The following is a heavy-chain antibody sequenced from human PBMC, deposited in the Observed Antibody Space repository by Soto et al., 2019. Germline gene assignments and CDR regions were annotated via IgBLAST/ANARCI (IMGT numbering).Heavy chain of an antibody. CDR2: INHSGST. Sequence: SETLSLTCAVYGGSFSGYYWSWIRQPPGKGLEWIGEINHSGSTKYNPSLKSRVTISVDTSKNQFSLKLSSVTAADTAVYYCARGPRSYCSSTSCYTRIAVAGPFDYWGQGTLVTVSS. CDR3: ARGPRSYCSSTSCYTRIAVAGPFDY. V-gene: IGHV4-34*01. J-gene: IGHJ4*02. CDR1: GGSFSGYY. D-gene: IGHD2-2*02.